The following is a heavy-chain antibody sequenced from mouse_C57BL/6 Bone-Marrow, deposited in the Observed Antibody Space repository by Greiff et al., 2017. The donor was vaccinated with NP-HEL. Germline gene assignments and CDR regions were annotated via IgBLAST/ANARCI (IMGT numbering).Heavy chain of an antibody. J-gene: IGHJ4*01. CDR1: GFTFSDYG. V-gene: IGHV5-15*01. CDR3: ARYSNLYAMDY. D-gene: IGHD2-5*01. Sequence: DVHLVESGGGLVQPGGSLKLSCAASGFTFSDYGMAWVRQAPRKGPEWVAFISNLAYSIYYADTVTGRFTISRENAKNTLYLEMSSLRSEDTAMYYCARYSNLYAMDYWGQGTSVTVSS. CDR2: ISNLAYSI.